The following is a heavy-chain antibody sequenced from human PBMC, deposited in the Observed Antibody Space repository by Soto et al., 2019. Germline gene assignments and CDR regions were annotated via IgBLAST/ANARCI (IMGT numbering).Heavy chain of an antibody. D-gene: IGHD6-13*01. CDR1: GGSISSSSYY. J-gene: IGHJ4*02. CDR2: IYYSGST. CDR3: ARGTPETAAENDY. Sequence: TSETLSLTCTVSGGSISSSSYYWGWIRQPPGKGLEWIGSIYYSGSTYYNPALKSRVTISVDTSKNQFSLKLSSVTAADTAVYYCARGTPETAAENDYWGQGTLVTVSS. V-gene: IGHV4-39*07.